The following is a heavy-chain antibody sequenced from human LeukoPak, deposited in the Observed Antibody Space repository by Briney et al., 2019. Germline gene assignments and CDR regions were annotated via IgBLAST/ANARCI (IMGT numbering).Heavy chain of an antibody. CDR3: AGEVPSYYDYVWGSYRPAFDI. D-gene: IGHD3-16*02. V-gene: IGHV3-11*01. CDR2: ISSGGRTI. J-gene: IGHJ3*02. CDR1: GFTFSDYY. Sequence: KPGGSLRLSCAASGFTFSDYYMSWIRQAPGKGLEWVSYISSGGRTIYYADSVKGRFTMSRDNAKNSLYLQMNSLRAEDTAVYYCAGEVPSYYDYVWGSYRPAFDIWGQGTMVTVSS.